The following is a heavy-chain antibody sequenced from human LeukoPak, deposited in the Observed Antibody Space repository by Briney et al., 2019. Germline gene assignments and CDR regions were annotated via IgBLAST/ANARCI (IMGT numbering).Heavy chain of an antibody. CDR1: GFTFSSYG. J-gene: IGHJ2*01. V-gene: IGHV3-7*04. D-gene: IGHD6-6*01. CDR2: IKEDGSEK. Sequence: PGRSLRLSCAASGFTFSSYGMHWVRQAPGKGLEWVAHIKEDGSEKFYVDSVRGRFTISRDNAKNSLFLQMNSLRAEDTAVYYCARVLGYFDLWGRGTLVTVSS. CDR3: ARVLGYFDL.